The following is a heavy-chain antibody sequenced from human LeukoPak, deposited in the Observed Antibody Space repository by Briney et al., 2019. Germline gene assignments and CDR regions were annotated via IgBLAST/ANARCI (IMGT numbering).Heavy chain of an antibody. V-gene: IGHV3-48*01. D-gene: IGHD3-3*01. CDR2: ISSNGSTI. CDR3: ARGRVVTSVYFDY. J-gene: IGHJ4*02. CDR1: GFTFSSYS. Sequence: PGGPLRLSCAASGFTFSSYSMNWVRQAPGKGLEWISYISSNGSTINYADSVKGRFTISRDSAKNSLYLQMNSLRAEDTAVYYCARGRVVTSVYFDYWGQGILVTVSS.